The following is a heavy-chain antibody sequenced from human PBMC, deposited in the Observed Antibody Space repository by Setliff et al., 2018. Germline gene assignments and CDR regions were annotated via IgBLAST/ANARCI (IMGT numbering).Heavy chain of an antibody. CDR1: GGSISSYY. V-gene: IGHV4-4*07. Sequence: SETLSLTCTVSGGSISSYYWSWIRQPAGKGLEWIGRIYISGSTNYNPSLKSRVTMSVDTSKNQFSLKLSSVTAADTSVYYCARGIITMVRGVITFSYYFDYWGQGTLVTVSS. J-gene: IGHJ4*02. CDR3: ARGIITMVRGVITFSYYFDY. D-gene: IGHD3-10*01. CDR2: IYISGST.